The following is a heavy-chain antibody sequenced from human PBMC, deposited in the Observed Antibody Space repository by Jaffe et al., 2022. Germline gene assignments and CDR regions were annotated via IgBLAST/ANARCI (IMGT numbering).Heavy chain of an antibody. D-gene: IGHD3-3*01. Sequence: EVQLVETGGGLIQPGGSLRLSCAASGFTVSSNYMSWVRQAPGKGLEWVSVIYSGGSTYYADSVKGRFTISRDNSKNTLYLQMNSLRAEDTAVYYCARGPTYYDFWSGYYTGDWFDPWGQGTLVTVSS. V-gene: IGHV3-53*02. CDR3: ARGPTYYDFWSGYYTGDWFDP. J-gene: IGHJ5*02. CDR1: GFTVSSNY. CDR2: IYSGGST.